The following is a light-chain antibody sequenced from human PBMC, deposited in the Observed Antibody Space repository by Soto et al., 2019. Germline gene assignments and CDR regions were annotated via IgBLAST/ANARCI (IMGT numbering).Light chain of an antibody. Sequence: QSVLAQPASVSGSPGQAITISCSGSSSDVGAHNYVSWFQQHPGKAPKLMIYEVRKRPSGVPARFSGSKSGNTASLTVSGLQAEDEADYYCSSYAGSNTLVFGTGTKVTVL. CDR2: EVR. J-gene: IGLJ1*01. V-gene: IGLV2-8*01. CDR3: SSYAGSNTLV. CDR1: SSDVGAHNY.